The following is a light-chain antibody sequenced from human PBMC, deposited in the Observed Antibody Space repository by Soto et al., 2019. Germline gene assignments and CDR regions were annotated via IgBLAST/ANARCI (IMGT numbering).Light chain of an antibody. Sequence: DIQMTQSPSSLSASVGDRVTITCRASQSISSYLNWYQQKPGKAPKLLIYAASSLQSGVPSRFSGSGSGTDFTLIISRLEPEDFAVYYCQQYGNSFVGFGQGTKVDIK. CDR1: QSISSY. J-gene: IGKJ1*01. CDR2: AAS. CDR3: QQYGNSFVG. V-gene: IGKV1-39*01.